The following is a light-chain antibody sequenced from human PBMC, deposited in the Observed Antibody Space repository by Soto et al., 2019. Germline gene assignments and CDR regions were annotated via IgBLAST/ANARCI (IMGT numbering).Light chain of an antibody. CDR2: DVS. Sequence: QSALTQPASVSGSPGQSITISCTGTSSDVGGYNYVSWYQHHPGKAPKLMIYDVSNRPSGVSNRFSGSKSDNTASLTISGLQAEDEADYYCSSYTSTITVVFGGGTKLTVL. CDR1: SSDVGGYNY. CDR3: SSYTSTITVV. V-gene: IGLV2-14*03. J-gene: IGLJ2*01.